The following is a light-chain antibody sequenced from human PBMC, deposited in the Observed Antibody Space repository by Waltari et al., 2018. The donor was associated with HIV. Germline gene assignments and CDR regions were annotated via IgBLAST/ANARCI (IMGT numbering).Light chain of an antibody. Sequence: QSVLTQPASVSGSPGQSITISCTGTNSDVGDYTYVSWYQQHPGTAPKLLIYEVTHRPSGISSRFSGFKSGNTASMTISGLQAEDEADYYCSSYTATTAILFGGGTKVTVL. CDR1: NSDVGDYTY. CDR2: EVT. CDR3: SSYTATTAIL. V-gene: IGLV2-14*01. J-gene: IGLJ3*02.